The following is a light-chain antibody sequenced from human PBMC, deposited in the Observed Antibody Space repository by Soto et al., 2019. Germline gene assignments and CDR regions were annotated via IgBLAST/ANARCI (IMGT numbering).Light chain of an antibody. CDR3: ISYTSDDVRYV. J-gene: IGLJ1*01. V-gene: IGLV2-14*01. CDR2: EVS. CDR1: NSDVGIYDF. Sequence: LTQPASVSGTPGQSITISCTGSNSDVGIYDFVSWYQHHPGRAPKLIVSEVSHRPSGVSNRFSGSKSGNTASPTISGLQSEDEADYYCISYTSDDVRYVFGTGTKVTVL.